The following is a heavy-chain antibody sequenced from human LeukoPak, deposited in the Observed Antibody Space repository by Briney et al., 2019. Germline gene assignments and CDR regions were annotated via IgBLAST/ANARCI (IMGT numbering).Heavy chain of an antibody. D-gene: IGHD3-10*01. J-gene: IGHJ3*02. Sequence: GGSLRLSCAASGFTFSSYGMHWVRQAPGKGLEWVAVISYDGSNKYYADSVKGRFTISRDNAKNTLYLQMNSLRAEDTAVYYCARDADGSGRIRWFGELLTDAFDIWGQGTMVTVSS. CDR3: ARDADGSGRIRWFGELLTDAFDI. V-gene: IGHV3-30*03. CDR1: GFTFSSYG. CDR2: ISYDGSNK.